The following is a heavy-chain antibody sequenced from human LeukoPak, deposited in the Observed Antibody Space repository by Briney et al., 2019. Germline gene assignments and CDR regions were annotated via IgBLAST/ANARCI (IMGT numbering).Heavy chain of an antibody. CDR3: ANVAFHCSSTSCWGEDY. Sequence: GGSLRLSCAASGFTFSSNWMHWVRQAPGKGLVWVSRINSDGSRTSYADSVKGRFTISRDSAKNTLYLQMNSLRAEDTAVYYCANVAFHCSSTSCWGEDYWGQGTLVTVSS. V-gene: IGHV3-74*01. J-gene: IGHJ4*02. CDR2: INSDGSRT. D-gene: IGHD2-2*01. CDR1: GFTFSSNW.